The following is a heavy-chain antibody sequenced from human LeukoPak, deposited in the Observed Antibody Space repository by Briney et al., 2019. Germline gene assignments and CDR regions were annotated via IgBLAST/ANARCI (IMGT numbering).Heavy chain of an antibody. CDR3: AKGTYYYDSSGYYESYNDY. CDR2: IWYDGSNK. CDR1: GFTFSSYG. V-gene: IGHV3-33*06. J-gene: IGHJ4*02. Sequence: PGRSLRLSCAASGFTFSSYGMHWVRQAPGKGLEWVAVIWYDGSNKYYADSVKGRFTISRDNSKNTLYLQMNSLRAEDTAVYCCAKGTYYYDSSGYYESYNDYWGQGTLVTVSS. D-gene: IGHD3-22*01.